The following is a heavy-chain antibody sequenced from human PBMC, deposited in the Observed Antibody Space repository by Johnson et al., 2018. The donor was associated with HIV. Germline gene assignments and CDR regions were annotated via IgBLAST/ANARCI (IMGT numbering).Heavy chain of an antibody. D-gene: IGHD6-19*01. Sequence: VQLVESGGGVVRPGGSLRLSCAASGFTFDDFGMGWVRQAPGKGLEWVSGITWNGGRTGYADSVKGRFTISRDNAKNSLYLQMNSLRGEDTALYYCARAGGAVRVNGFDMWGQGTMVTVSS. CDR2: ITWNGGRT. J-gene: IGHJ3*02. CDR3: ARAGGAVRVNGFDM. CDR1: GFTFDDFG. V-gene: IGHV3-20*04.